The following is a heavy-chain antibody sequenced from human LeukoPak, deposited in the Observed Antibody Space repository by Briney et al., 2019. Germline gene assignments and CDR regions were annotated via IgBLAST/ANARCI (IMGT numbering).Heavy chain of an antibody. V-gene: IGHV4-38-2*02. J-gene: IGHJ4*02. Sequence: SETLSLTCVVSGYSISSGYYWGWIRQPPGKGLEWIGSIYHSGSTYYNPSLKSRVTISVDTSKNQFSLKLSSVTAADTAVYYCEGEEEGEGGRYYGSGSYLFDYWGQGTLVTVSS. CDR1: GYSISSGYY. CDR3: EGEEEGEGGRYYGSGSYLFDY. CDR2: IYHSGST. D-gene: IGHD3-10*01.